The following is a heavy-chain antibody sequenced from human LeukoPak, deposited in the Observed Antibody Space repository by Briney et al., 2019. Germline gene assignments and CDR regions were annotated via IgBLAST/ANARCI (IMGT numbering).Heavy chain of an antibody. D-gene: IGHD1-26*01. CDR2: ISGSGSDM. J-gene: IGHJ4*02. Sequence: GGSLRLSCVASGFTFSDYYMTWFRQAPGKALEWISYISGSGSDMTYADSVKGRFTISRDNAKNSHYLQMNGLRAEDTAVYYCAMPTREPQYWGPGTLVTVSS. CDR1: GFTFSDYY. CDR3: AMPTREPQY. V-gene: IGHV3-11*01.